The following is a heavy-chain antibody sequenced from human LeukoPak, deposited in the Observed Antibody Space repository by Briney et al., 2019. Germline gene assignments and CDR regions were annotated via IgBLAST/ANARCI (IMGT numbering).Heavy chain of an antibody. Sequence: GGSLRLSCAASGFTFSDYYMSWIRQAPGKGLEWVSYISSSGSTIYCADSVKGRFTISRDNAKNSLYLQMNSLRADDTAVYYCARYYNDSSSYYKFDYWGQGTLVTVSS. CDR1: GFTFSDYY. D-gene: IGHD3-22*01. CDR2: ISSSGSTI. J-gene: IGHJ4*02. CDR3: ARYYNDSSSYYKFDY. V-gene: IGHV3-11*01.